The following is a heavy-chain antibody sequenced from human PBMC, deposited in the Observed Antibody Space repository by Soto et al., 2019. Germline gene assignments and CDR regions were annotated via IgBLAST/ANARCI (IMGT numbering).Heavy chain of an antibody. J-gene: IGHJ4*02. CDR1: GYSFTSFW. V-gene: IGHV5-51*01. Sequence: GESLKISCKGSGYSFTSFWIAWVRQMPGKGPEWMGIIYPGDFDTRYSPSFQGQVTISADKSINTAYLQWSSLKASDTAMYYCARRLSPLDPYHFDYWGQGTLVTVSS. CDR2: IYPGDFDT. CDR3: ARRLSPLDPYHFDY.